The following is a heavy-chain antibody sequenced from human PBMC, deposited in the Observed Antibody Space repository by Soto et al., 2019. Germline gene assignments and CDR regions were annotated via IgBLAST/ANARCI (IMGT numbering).Heavy chain of an antibody. D-gene: IGHD1-26*01. Sequence: PSVKVSCKASGGTFSSYAISWVRQAPGQGLEWMGGIIPIFGTANYAQKFQGRVTITADESTSTAYMELSSLRSEDTAVYYCARGARRWPQLCALDIWGQGTMVTVS. CDR3: ARGARRWPQLCALDI. V-gene: IGHV1-69*13. CDR2: IIPIFGTA. J-gene: IGHJ3*02. CDR1: GGTFSSYA.